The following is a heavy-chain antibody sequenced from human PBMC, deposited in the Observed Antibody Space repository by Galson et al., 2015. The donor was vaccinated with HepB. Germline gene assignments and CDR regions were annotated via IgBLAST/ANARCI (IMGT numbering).Heavy chain of an antibody. V-gene: IGHV4-4*07. CDR3: AREGAVTAYYGMDV. J-gene: IGHJ6*02. Sequence: SETLSLTCTVSGGSISSYYWSWIRQPAGKGLEWIGRIYTSGSTNYNPSLKSRVTMSVDTSKNQFSLKLSSVAAADTAVYYCAREGAVTAYYGMDVWGQGTTVTVSS. D-gene: IGHD4-17*01. CDR1: GGSISSYY. CDR2: IYTSGST.